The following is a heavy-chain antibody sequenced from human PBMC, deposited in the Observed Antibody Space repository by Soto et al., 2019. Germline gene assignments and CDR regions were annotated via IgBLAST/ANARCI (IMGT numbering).Heavy chain of an antibody. CDR1: GFTFSSYA. V-gene: IGHV3-23*01. D-gene: IGHD6-13*01. Sequence: PGGSLRLSCAASGFTFSSYAMSWVRQAPGKGLEWVSAISGSGGSTYYADSVKGRFTISRDNSKNTLYLQMNSLRAEDTAVYYCAKDVSSSWSRPHYFDYWGQGTLVTV. CDR3: AKDVSSSWSRPHYFDY. J-gene: IGHJ4*02. CDR2: ISGSGGST.